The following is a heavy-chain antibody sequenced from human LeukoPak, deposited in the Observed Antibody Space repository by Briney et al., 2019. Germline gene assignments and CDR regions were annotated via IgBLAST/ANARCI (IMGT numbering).Heavy chain of an antibody. J-gene: IGHJ4*02. Sequence: GGSLRLSCAASGVTFSSYAMHWVCQAPGPGLERVAVISYDGSNKYYADSVKGRFTISRDNSKNTLYLQMNSLRAEDTAVYYCATSTVTDFDYWGQGTLVTVSS. V-gene: IGHV3-30*04. CDR2: ISYDGSNK. CDR3: ATSTVTDFDY. D-gene: IGHD4-17*01. CDR1: GVTFSSYA.